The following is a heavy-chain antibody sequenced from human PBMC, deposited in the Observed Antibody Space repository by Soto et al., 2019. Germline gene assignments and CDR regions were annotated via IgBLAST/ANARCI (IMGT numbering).Heavy chain of an antibody. D-gene: IGHD3-10*01. CDR3: ARVPLFFGLAAFDF. J-gene: IGHJ3*01. V-gene: IGHV3-23*01. CDR2: ISGFSAGSAST. CDR1: GFTFNSYA. Sequence: VQLLESGGGLVQPGGSLRLSCAASGFTFNSYAMHWVRQAPGKGLEWVSGISGFSAGSASTYFADSVKGRFIISRDNSNNTLYLQMNNLRAEDTALYYCARVPLFFGLAAFDFWGHGTLVTVSS.